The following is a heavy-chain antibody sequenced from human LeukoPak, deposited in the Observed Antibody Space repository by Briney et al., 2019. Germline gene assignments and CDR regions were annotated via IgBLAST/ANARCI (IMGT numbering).Heavy chain of an antibody. CDR1: GYTLTELS. CDR3: ATNYYGSGRQKSYYYYMDV. D-gene: IGHD3-10*01. V-gene: IGHV1-24*01. Sequence: ASVKVSCKVSGYTLTELSMHWVRQAPGKGLEWMGGFDPEDGETIYAQKFQGRVTMTEDTSTDTAYMELSSLRSEDTAVYYCATNYYGSGRQKSYYYYMDVWGKGTTVTISS. J-gene: IGHJ6*03. CDR2: FDPEDGET.